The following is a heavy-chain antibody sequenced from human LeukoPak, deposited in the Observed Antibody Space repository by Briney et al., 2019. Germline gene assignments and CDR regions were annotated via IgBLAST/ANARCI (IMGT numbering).Heavy chain of an antibody. V-gene: IGHV1-18*01. CDR3: AKRAVLTTFQSSLANYYYYMDV. D-gene: IGHD1-1*01. CDR1: GYTFTSYG. CDR2: ISAYNGNT. Sequence: ASVKVSCKASGYTFTSYGISWVRQAPGQGLEWMGWISAYNGNTNYAQKLQGRVTMTTDTSTSTAYMELRSLRAEDTAVYYCAKRAVLTTFQSSLANYYYYMDVWGKGTTVTVSS. J-gene: IGHJ6*03.